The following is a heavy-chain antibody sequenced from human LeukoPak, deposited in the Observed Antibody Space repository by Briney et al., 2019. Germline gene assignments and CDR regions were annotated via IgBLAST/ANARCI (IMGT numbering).Heavy chain of an antibody. J-gene: IGHJ1*01. CDR2: IYYSGST. Sequence: PSETLSLTCTVYGGSISGGGYYWSWIRQHPGKGLEWIGYIYYSGSTNYNPSLKSRVTISVDTSRNQFSLKLSSVTAADTAVYYCARGPHCSSTSCYSEYFHHWGQGTLVTVSS. V-gene: IGHV4-31*03. D-gene: IGHD2-2*01. CDR1: GGSISGGGYY. CDR3: ARGPHCSSTSCYSEYFHH.